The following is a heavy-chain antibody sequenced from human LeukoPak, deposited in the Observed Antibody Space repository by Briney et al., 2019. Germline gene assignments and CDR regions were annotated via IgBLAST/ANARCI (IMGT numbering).Heavy chain of an antibody. CDR1: GGSISSYY. V-gene: IGHV4-59*01. Sequence: SETLSLTCTVSGGSISSYYWSWIRQPPGKGLEWIGYIYYSGSTNYNPSLKSRVTISVDTSKNQFSLNLSSVTAADTAVYYCARAGTHFDYWGQGTLVTVSS. CDR2: IYYSGST. CDR3: ARAGTHFDY. J-gene: IGHJ4*02. D-gene: IGHD6-13*01.